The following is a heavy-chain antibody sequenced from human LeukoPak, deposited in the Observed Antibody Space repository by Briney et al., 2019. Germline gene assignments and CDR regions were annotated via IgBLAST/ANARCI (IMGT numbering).Heavy chain of an antibody. V-gene: IGHV5-51*01. Sequence: GESLKISCKGSGYSFTSYWIGWVRQMPGKGLEWMGIIYPGDSDTRYSPSFQGQVTISADKSLSTAYLQWSSLKASDTAMYYCARSEELSLYYFDYWGQGTLVTVSS. CDR1: GYSFTSYW. J-gene: IGHJ4*02. CDR3: ARSEELSLYYFDY. D-gene: IGHD3-16*02. CDR2: IYPGDSDT.